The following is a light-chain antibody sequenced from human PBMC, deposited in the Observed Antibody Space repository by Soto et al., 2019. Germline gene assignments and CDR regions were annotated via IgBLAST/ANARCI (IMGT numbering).Light chain of an antibody. CDR1: SSDVGGYSY. V-gene: IGLV2-14*01. CDR3: ASSTTSSTYV. CDR2: DVS. Sequence: QSALTQPASVSGSPGQSIAISCTGTSSDVGGYSYVSWYQQQPGKAPKLVISDVSNRPSGVSDRFSGSKPGNTASLTISGLQTEDEADYYCASSTTSSTYVFGTGTRSPA. J-gene: IGLJ1*01.